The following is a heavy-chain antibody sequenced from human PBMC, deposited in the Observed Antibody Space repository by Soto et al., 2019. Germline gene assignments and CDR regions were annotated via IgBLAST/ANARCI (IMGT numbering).Heavy chain of an antibody. CDR1: GGSISTNNYF. V-gene: IGHV4-39*07. Sequence: PSETLSLTCTVSGGSISTNNYFWGWIRQPPGKGLEWIGCIYHSGSANYNPSLKSRVTISVDTSKNQFSLKLSSVTAADTAVYYCARIEPAAGMGAFDIWGQGTMVTVSS. CDR2: IYHSGSA. J-gene: IGHJ3*02. CDR3: ARIEPAAGMGAFDI. D-gene: IGHD6-13*01.